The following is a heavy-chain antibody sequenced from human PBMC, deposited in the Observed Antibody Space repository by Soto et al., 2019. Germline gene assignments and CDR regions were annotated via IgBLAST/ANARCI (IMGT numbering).Heavy chain of an antibody. CDR3: ASQQDIVVVPAARPPYYYYGMGV. CDR1: GFTFSSYS. CDR2: ISSSSSTI. D-gene: IGHD2-2*01. V-gene: IGHV3-48*02. Sequence: GGSLRLSCAASGFTFSSYSMNWVRQAPGKGLEWVSYISSSSSTIYYADSVKGRFTISRDNAKNSLYLQMNSLRDEDTAVYYCASQQDIVVVPAARPPYYYYGMGVWGQGTTVTVSS. J-gene: IGHJ6*02.